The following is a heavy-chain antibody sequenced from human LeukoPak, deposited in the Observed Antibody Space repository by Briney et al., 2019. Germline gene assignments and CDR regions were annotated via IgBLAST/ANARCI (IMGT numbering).Heavy chain of an antibody. V-gene: IGHV3-23*01. CDR2: ISGSGGST. Sequence: PGGSLSLSCAVSGFTFSDSAMSWVRQAPGRGLEWVSTISGSGGSTSSADSVKGRFTISRDNSRTTLYLQMNTLRVEDTAIYYCAKGGPQFFDYWGQGTLVTVSS. J-gene: IGHJ4*02. CDR3: AKGGPQFFDY. D-gene: IGHD5-24*01. CDR1: GFTFSDSA.